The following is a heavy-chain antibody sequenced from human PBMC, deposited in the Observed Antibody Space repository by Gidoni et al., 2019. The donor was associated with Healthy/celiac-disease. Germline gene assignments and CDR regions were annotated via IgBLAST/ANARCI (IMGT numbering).Heavy chain of an antibody. D-gene: IGHD1-7*01. CDR1: GFTFSSYR. J-gene: IGHJ3*02. Sequence: EVQLVESGGGLVKHGGSLRLSCAASGFTFSSYRMNWVSQAPGKGLEWVSSISSSSSYIYYADSVKGRFTISRDNAKNSLYLQMNSLRAEDTAVYYCARDLTGTTSWGPNWGRKNDAFDIWGQGTMVTVSS. CDR2: ISSSSSYI. CDR3: ARDLTGTTSWGPNWGRKNDAFDI. V-gene: IGHV3-21*01.